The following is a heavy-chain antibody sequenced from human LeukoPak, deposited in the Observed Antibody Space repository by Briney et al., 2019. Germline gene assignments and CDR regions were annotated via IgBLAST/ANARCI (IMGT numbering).Heavy chain of an antibody. V-gene: IGHV4-34*01. Sequence: PSETLSLTCAVYGGSFSGYYWSWIRQPPGKGLEWIGEINHSGSTNYNPSLKSRVTISVDTSKNQFSLNLSSVTAADTAVYYCARHARDYYYGSGSYYHWGEGTLVTVSS. CDR3: ARHARDYYYGSGSYYH. CDR1: GGSFSGYY. CDR2: INHSGST. J-gene: IGHJ5*02. D-gene: IGHD3-10*01.